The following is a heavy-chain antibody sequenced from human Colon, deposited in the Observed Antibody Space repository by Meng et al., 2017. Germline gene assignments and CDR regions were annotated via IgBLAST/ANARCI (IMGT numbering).Heavy chain of an antibody. CDR2: IYDSGST. J-gene: IGHJ4*02. Sequence: QVQLQESGPGLVKPSGTLSLTCTVSGGSIRSSTYYWGWIRQPPGKGLEWIGYIYDSGSTSYNPSLKSRLTISVDTSKNQFSLTLNSVTAADTAVYYCARTKGTVTTSLDFDYWGQGTLVTVSS. CDR3: ARTKGTVTTSLDFDY. D-gene: IGHD4-17*01. CDR1: GGSIRSSTYY. V-gene: IGHV4-31*03.